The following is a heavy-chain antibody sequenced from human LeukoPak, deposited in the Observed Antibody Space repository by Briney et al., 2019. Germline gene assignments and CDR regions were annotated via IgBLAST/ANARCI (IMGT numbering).Heavy chain of an antibody. CDR2: ISSSSGTI. Sequence: PGGSLRLSCAASGFTFSSYSMNWVRQAPGKGLEWVSYISSSSGTIYYADSVKGRFTISRDNAKNSLYLQMNSLRGEDTAVYYRARVWGYRNGFDYWGQGTLVTVSS. CDR1: GFTFSSYS. CDR3: ARVWGYRNGFDY. D-gene: IGHD5-12*01. J-gene: IGHJ4*02. V-gene: IGHV3-48*01.